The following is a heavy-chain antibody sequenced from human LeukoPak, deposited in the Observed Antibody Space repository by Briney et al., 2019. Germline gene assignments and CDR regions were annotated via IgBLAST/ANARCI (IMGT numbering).Heavy chain of an antibody. J-gene: IGHJ4*02. CDR3: ARDALYDSSGYYKPYFDY. CDR2: IYYSWST. D-gene: IGHD3-22*01. CDR1: GGSISSGGYY. Sequence: SQTLSLTCTVSGGSISSGGYYWSWIRQHPGQGLDWFGYIYYSWSTYYNPSLKSRVTISVDTSKNQFSLKLSSVTAADTAVYYCARDALYDSSGYYKPYFDYWGQGTLVTVSS. V-gene: IGHV4-31*03.